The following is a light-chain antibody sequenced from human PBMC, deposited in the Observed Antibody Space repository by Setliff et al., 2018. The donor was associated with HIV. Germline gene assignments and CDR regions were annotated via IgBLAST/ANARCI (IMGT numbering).Light chain of an antibody. CDR2: DVS. Sequence: QSALTQPRSVSGSPGQSVTFSCTGSSSDVGAYNYVSWYQQHPGKAPKLMIYDVSKRPSGVPDRFSGSKSGDTASLTISGLQSEDEADYYCRSYAGTDTYIFGTGTKVTVL. CDR3: RSYAGTDTYI. CDR1: SSDVGAYNY. J-gene: IGLJ1*01. V-gene: IGLV2-11*01.